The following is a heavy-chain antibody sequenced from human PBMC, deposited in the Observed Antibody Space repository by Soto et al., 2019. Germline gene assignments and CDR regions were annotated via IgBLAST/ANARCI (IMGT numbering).Heavy chain of an antibody. Sequence: QVQLVQSGAEVKKPGASVKVSCKASGYTFTSYGISWVRQAPGQGLEWMGWISPYNGNTNYAQKLQGRVTMTTDTSTSIAYMDLRSLRSDDTAVYYCARGIGGWFGVAYYYGMDVWGQGTTVTVSS. CDR3: ARGIGGWFGVAYYYGMDV. CDR1: GYTFTSYG. CDR2: ISPYNGNT. J-gene: IGHJ6*02. V-gene: IGHV1-18*01. D-gene: IGHD3-10*01.